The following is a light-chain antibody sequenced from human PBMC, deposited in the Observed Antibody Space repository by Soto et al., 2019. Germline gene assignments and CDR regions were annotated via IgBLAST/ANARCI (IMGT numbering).Light chain of an antibody. J-gene: IGKJ1*01. CDR3: QQRRSWPPT. Sequence: EIVLTQSPATLSLSPGERATLSCRASQSVLNNLAWYQQKPGQAPRLLIYETSNRATGIPARFSGSGPGTDFTLTISSLEPEDFAVYYCQQRRSWPPTFGQGTKVVIK. CDR2: ETS. CDR1: QSVLNN. V-gene: IGKV3-11*01.